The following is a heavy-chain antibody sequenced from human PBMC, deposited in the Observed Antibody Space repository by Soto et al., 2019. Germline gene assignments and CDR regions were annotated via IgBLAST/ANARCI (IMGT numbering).Heavy chain of an antibody. Sequence: EVQLVESGGGLVKPGGSLRLSCAASGFTFSNAWMNWVRQAPGKGLEWVGRIKSKTDGGTTDYAAPVKGRFTISRDDSKNTLYLQMNSLKTEDTAVYYCTTDNPHSNWDYYDSSGYPRYYYGMDVWGQGTTVTVSS. CDR2: IKSKTDGGTT. J-gene: IGHJ6*02. CDR1: GFTFSNAW. V-gene: IGHV3-15*07. D-gene: IGHD3-22*01. CDR3: TTDNPHSNWDYYDSSGYPRYYYGMDV.